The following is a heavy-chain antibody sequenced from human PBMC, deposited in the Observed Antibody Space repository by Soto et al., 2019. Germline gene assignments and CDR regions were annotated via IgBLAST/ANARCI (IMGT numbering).Heavy chain of an antibody. J-gene: IGHJ5*02. CDR2: IKQDGSEK. V-gene: IGHV3-7*05. Sequence: GGSLRLSCAASGFTFSSYWMSWVRQAPGKGLEWVANIKQDGSEKYYVDSVKGRFTISRDNAKNSLYLQMNSLRAEDTAMYYCARAEVGYCSGGSCYSGWFDPWGQGTLVTVSS. CDR1: GFTFSSYW. D-gene: IGHD2-15*01. CDR3: ARAEVGYCSGGSCYSGWFDP.